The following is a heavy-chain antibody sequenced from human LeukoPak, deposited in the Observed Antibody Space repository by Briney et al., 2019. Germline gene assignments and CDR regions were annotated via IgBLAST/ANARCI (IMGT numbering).Heavy chain of an antibody. CDR1: GYTFTNHS. CDR3: ARRSMVQHLDV. D-gene: IGHD3-10*01. CDR2: IDTNTHNP. Sequence: ASVKVSCKASGYTFTNHSINWVRQAPGQGLEYMGWIDTNTHNPTYAQAFTGRIVFSLDTSVSTAYLQIRSLKAEDTAVYFCARRSMVQHLDVWGKGTTVIASS. J-gene: IGHJ6*04. V-gene: IGHV7-4-1*02.